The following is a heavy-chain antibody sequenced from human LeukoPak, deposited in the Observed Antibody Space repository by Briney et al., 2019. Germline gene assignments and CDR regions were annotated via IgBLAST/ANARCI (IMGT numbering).Heavy chain of an antibody. D-gene: IGHD4-17*01. J-gene: IGHJ4*02. CDR1: GFTFGDYA. Sequence: GGSLRLSCTASGFTFGDYAMSWFRQAPGKGLEWVGFIRSKAYGGTTEYAASVKGRFTISRDDSKSIAYLQMNSLKTEDTAVYYCTRVVPDDYGDPYYFDYWGQGTLVTVSS. CDR3: TRVVPDDYGDPYYFDY. V-gene: IGHV3-49*03. CDR2: IRSKAYGGTT.